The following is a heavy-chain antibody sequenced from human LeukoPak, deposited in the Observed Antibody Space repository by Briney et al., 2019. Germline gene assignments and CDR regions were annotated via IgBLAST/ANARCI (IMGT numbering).Heavy chain of an antibody. CDR3: ARGARSYGYSGYYYYMDV. V-gene: IGHV4-34*01. J-gene: IGHJ6*03. CDR2: IYYSGST. Sequence: SETLSLTCAVYGGSFSDYYWSWIRQPPGKGLEWIGSIYYSGSTYYNPSLKSRVTISVDTSKNQFSLKLSSVTAADTAVYYCARGARSYGYSGYYYYMDVWGKGTTVTVSS. CDR1: GGSFSDYY. D-gene: IGHD5-18*01.